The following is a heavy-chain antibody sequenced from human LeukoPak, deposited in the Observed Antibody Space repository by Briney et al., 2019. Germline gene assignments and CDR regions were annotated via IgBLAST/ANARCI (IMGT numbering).Heavy chain of an antibody. CDR3: ASAVYYDSSGYYGAFDI. CDR1: GYTFTSYD. V-gene: IGHV1-8*01. CDR2: MNPNSGNT. J-gene: IGHJ3*02. D-gene: IGHD3-22*01. Sequence: ASVKVSCKASGYTFTSYDINWVRQATGQGLEWMGWMNPNSGNTGYAQKFQGRVTMTRNTSISTAYMELSSLRSEDTAVYYCASAVYYDSSGYYGAFDIWGQGTTVTVSS.